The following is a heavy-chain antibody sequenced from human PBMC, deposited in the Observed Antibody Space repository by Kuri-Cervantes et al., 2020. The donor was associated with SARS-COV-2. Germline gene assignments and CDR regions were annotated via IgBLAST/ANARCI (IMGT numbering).Heavy chain of an antibody. V-gene: IGHV1-18*01. Sequence: ASVKVSCKASGYTFTSYGTSWVRQAPGQGLEWMGWISAYNGNTDYAQKLQGRVTMTTDTSTSTAYMELRSLRSDDTAVYYCARVPKFHTWDSWYNPDYGMDVWGQGTTVTVSS. CDR1: GYTFTSYG. J-gene: IGHJ6*02. D-gene: IGHD6-13*01. CDR2: ISAYNGNT. CDR3: ARVPKFHTWDSWYNPDYGMDV.